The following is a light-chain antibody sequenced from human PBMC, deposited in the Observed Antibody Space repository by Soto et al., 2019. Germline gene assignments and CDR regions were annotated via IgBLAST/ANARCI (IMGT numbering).Light chain of an antibody. CDR1: QSISYW. CDR3: QQSFSTPLT. J-gene: IGKJ4*01. V-gene: IGKV1-5*01. CDR2: AAS. Sequence: DIQMTQSPSTLSASVGDRVTITCRASQSISYWLAWYQQKPGNAPKLLIYAASSLESGVPSRFSGSGSGTEFTLTISSLQPEDVATYFCQQSFSTPLTFGGGTKVDIK.